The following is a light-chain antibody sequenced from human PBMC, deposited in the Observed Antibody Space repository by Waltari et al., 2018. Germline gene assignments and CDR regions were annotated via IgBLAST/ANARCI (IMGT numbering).Light chain of an antibody. Sequence: YELILPPPVSVSPGKTARHHRSGDPLPKQYAFWYQPKPGQSPVLVTYKDTERPSGIPYRFSGSSSGTTVTLTISGVQAEDEADYYCQSGDSTSTHVVFGGGTKLTVL. CDR2: KDT. V-gene: IGLV3-25*03. CDR3: QSGDSTSTHVV. J-gene: IGLJ2*01. CDR1: PLPKQY.